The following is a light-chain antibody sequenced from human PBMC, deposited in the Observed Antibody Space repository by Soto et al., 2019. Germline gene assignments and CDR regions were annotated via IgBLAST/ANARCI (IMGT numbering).Light chain of an antibody. J-gene: IGKJ2*01. CDR2: WAS. Sequence: DIVMTQSPEYLAVSLGERATINCKSSQNVLYSSNNKNLIAWYQQKPGQPPKLLIYWASTRESGVPDRFSGSGSGKDFTLNISRLQGEDVGVYYCQQYYSPPRYTFGQGTRLEIK. V-gene: IGKV4-1*01. CDR3: QQYYSPPRYT. CDR1: QNVLYSSNNKNL.